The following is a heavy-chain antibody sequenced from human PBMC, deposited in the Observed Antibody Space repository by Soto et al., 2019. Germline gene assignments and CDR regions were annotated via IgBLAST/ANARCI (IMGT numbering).Heavy chain of an antibody. J-gene: IGHJ6*02. Sequence: QVQLQESGPGLVKTSGTLSLSCAVSGGSVSSTDWWTWVRQPPGKGLEWIGEVDHSGNTNYNPSLPRWIHISLDKARDRFSLKLNSAAAADPAVYFCARAGWDQGYYFYGVDGWGPGTTVTVSS. D-gene: IGHD1-26*01. CDR3: ARAGWDQGYYFYGVDG. CDR2: VDHSGNT. CDR1: GGSVSSTDW. V-gene: IGHV4-4*02.